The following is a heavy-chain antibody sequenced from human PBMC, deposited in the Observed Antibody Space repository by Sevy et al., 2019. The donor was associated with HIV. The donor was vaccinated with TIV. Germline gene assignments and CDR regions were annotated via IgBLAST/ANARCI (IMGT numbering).Heavy chain of an antibody. CDR3: AREGCTKPHDY. J-gene: IGHJ4*02. V-gene: IGHV3-23*01. Sequence: GGSLRLSSAASGFTFSKYSMSWVHQPPGKGLEWVSTLSFGCGEINYADSVKGRFTISRDNSKNSLYLQMNNLRAEDTAVYYCAREGCTKPHDYWGQGTLVTVSS. CDR1: GFTFSKYS. D-gene: IGHD2-8*01. CDR2: LSFGCGEI.